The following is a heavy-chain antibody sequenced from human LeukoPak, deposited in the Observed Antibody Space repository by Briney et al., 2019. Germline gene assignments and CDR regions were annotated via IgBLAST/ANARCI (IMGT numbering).Heavy chain of an antibody. D-gene: IGHD6-13*01. CDR1: GFIFRTYW. V-gene: IGHV3-7*03. CDR3: AKGAIAAAGPENNWFDP. CDR2: IKEDGDKK. Sequence: PGGSLRLSCAASGFIFRTYWMSWVRQAPGKGLEWVANIKEDGDKKYYVDSVKGRFTISRDNAKNSLYLQMNSLRAEDMALYYCAKGAIAAAGPENNWFDPLGQGTLVTVSS. J-gene: IGHJ5*02.